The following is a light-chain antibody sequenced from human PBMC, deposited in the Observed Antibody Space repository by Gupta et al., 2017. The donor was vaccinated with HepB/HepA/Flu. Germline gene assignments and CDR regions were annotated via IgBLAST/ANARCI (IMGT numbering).Light chain of an antibody. CDR1: HSISRT. CDR3: QQGYSSPLT. J-gene: IGKJ4*01. Sequence: IQMTHPPSSLSASIGDRVTITCRASHSISRTLHWYQHKPGKAPNLLIYAASSLHSGVPSRFSGSGSGTDFTLTISNLQPEDFASYYCQQGYSSPLTFGRGTKLEIK. CDR2: AAS. V-gene: IGKV1-39*01.